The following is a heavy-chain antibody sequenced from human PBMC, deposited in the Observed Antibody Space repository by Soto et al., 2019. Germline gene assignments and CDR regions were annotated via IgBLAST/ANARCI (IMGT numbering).Heavy chain of an antibody. D-gene: IGHD6-13*01. V-gene: IGHV1-18*01. CDR3: ARSQGWRSSSCYYFDY. CDR2: ISAYNGNT. CDR1: GYTFTSYG. J-gene: IGHJ4*02. Sequence: EASVKVSCKASGYTFTSYGISWVRQAPGQGLEWMGWISAYNGNTNYAQKLQGRVTMTTDTSTSTAYMELRSLRSDDTAVYYCARSQGWRSSSCYYFDYWGQGTLVTVSS.